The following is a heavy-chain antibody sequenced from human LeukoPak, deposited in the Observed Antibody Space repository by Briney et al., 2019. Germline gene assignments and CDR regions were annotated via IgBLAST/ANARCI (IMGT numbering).Heavy chain of an antibody. CDR3: AHTNSSIAARPFDY. J-gene: IGHJ4*02. CDR2: IYWDDDK. V-gene: IGHV2-5*02. CDR1: GFSLSTSGVG. Sequence: ESGPTLVKPTQTLTLTCTFSGFSLSTSGVGVGWIRQPPGKALEWLALIYWDDDKRYSPSLKSRLTITKDTSKNQVVLTVTNMDPVDTATYYCAHTNSSIAARPFDYWGQGTLVTVSS. D-gene: IGHD6-6*01.